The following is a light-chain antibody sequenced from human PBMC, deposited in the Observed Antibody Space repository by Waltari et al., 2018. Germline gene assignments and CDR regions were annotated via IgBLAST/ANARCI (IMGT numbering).Light chain of an antibody. CDR1: ISDVCGYRF. V-gene: IGLV2-14*03. J-gene: IGLJ2*01. Sequence: QSALTQPASVSGSPGQSIPLSCTVSISDVCGYRFVSWYQQHPDKAPKLMIYDFTNRPSGVSSRFSGSKSGNTASLTISGLQAEDEADYYCSSYTSNSVLFGGGTKLTVL. CDR2: DFT. CDR3: SSYTSNSVL.